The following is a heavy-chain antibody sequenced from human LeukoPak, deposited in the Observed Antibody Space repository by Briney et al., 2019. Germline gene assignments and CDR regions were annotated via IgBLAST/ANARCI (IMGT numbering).Heavy chain of an antibody. Sequence: QPGRSLRLSCAASGFTFSSYGRHWGRQAPGKVLEWVAVIWYDGSNRYYADSVKGRFTISSDNSKNTLYQQMNSLGAEDTAVYYCAKEGGYYSPLDYWGQGTLVTVSS. CDR1: GFTFSSYG. CDR2: IWYDGSNR. J-gene: IGHJ4*02. CDR3: AKEGGYYSPLDY. V-gene: IGHV3-33*06. D-gene: IGHD3-10*01.